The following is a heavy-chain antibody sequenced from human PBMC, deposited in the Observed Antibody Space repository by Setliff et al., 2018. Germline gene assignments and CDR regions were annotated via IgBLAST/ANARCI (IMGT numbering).Heavy chain of an antibody. D-gene: IGHD2-15*01. V-gene: IGHV4-34*01. CDR3: ARKKTVYWYYGMDV. CDR1: GGSFSGYY. CDR2: INHSGST. J-gene: IGHJ6*02. Sequence: SETLSLTCAVYGGSFSGYYWSWIRQPPGKGLEWIGEINHSGSTNYNPSLKSRVTISVDTSKNPFSLKLSSVTAADTAVYYCARKKTVYWYYGMDVWGQGTTVTVSS.